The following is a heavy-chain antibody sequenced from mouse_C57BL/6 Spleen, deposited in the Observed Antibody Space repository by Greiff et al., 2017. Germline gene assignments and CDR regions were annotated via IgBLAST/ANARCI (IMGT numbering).Heavy chain of an antibody. CDR2: IYPRSGNT. D-gene: IGHD2-3*01. Sequence: QVQLKESGAELARPGASVKLSCKASGYTFTSYGISWVKQRTGQGLEWIGEIYPRSGNTNYNEKFKGKATLTADKSTSTAYMELRSLTSEDSAVYCCARSSMMVTTVDYGVWGTGATVTVSS. V-gene: IGHV1-81*01. J-gene: IGHJ1*03. CDR3: ARSSMMVTTVDYGV. CDR1: GYTFTSYG.